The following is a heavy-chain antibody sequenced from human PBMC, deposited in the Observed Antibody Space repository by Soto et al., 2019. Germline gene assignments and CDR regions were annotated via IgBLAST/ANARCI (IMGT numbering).Heavy chain of an antibody. CDR2: IIPILGIA. V-gene: IGHV1-69*02. CDR1: GGTFSSYT. Sequence: QVQLVQSGAEVKTPGSSVKVSCKASGGTFSSYTITWVRQATAQGIDWMGRIIPILGIAQYAQKCQGRVAITTYNSTSTPYRELRSLTVEDTAVYYSARGYGGGDCYWGGAFCDSWGQGTLVTFSS. J-gene: IGHJ4*02. D-gene: IGHD2-21*01. CDR3: ARGYGGGDCYWGGAFCDS.